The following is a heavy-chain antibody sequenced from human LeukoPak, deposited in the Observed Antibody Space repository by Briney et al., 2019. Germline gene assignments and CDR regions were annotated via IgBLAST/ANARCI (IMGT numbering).Heavy chain of an antibody. CDR1: GFTFSSYS. Sequence: GGSLRLSCAASGFTFSSYSMNWVRQAPGKGLEWVSSISSSSSYIYYADSVKGRFTISRDNAKNSLYLQMNSLRAEDTAVYYCARAFGGSYLAGYYYYGMDVRGQGTTVTVSS. CDR2: ISSSSSYI. CDR3: ARAFGGSYLAGYYYYGMDV. D-gene: IGHD1-26*01. J-gene: IGHJ6*02. V-gene: IGHV3-21*01.